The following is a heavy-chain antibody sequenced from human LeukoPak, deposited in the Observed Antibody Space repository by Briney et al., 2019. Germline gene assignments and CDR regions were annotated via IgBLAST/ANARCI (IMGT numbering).Heavy chain of an antibody. CDR2: ISYDGSKK. CDR1: GFTFSNYD. V-gene: IGHV3-30*03. J-gene: IGHJ4*02. CDR3: AREPSNYGDHYFDY. Sequence: GGSLRLSCAASGFTFSNYDMHWVRQAPGKGLEWVAIISYDGSKKEYLHSVKGRFTISRDNSRNTLYLQMNSLRVEDTATYYCAREPSNYGDHYFDYWGQGTLVTVSS. D-gene: IGHD4-17*01.